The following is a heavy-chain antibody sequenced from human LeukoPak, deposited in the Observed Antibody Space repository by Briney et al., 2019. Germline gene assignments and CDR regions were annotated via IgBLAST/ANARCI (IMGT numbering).Heavy chain of an antibody. CDR1: GFTFSSHG. CDR2: IWYDGSNK. Sequence: GGSLRLSCAASGFTFSSHGMHWVRQAPGKGLEWAAFIWYDGSNKYYADSVKGRFTISRDDSKNTLYLQMNSLRAGDTAVYYCAKGGYNYGIDYWGQGTLVTVSS. V-gene: IGHV3-30*02. J-gene: IGHJ4*02. D-gene: IGHD5-18*01. CDR3: AKGGYNYGIDY.